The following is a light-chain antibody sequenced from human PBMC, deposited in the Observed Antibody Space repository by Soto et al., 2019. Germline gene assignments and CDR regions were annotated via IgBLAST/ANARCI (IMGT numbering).Light chain of an antibody. Sequence: EVFFAQSPATLSFAAVERATLSFIASQFLSSYLAWYQQTPGQPPMLLVSDTSYRATGLPDRFSGSGSGTDFTLTISRLEPEDSAVYYCQQYDSSPWTFGQGTKVDIK. CDR3: QQYDSSPWT. V-gene: IGKV3-20*01. CDR2: DTS. J-gene: IGKJ1*01. CDR1: QFLSSY.